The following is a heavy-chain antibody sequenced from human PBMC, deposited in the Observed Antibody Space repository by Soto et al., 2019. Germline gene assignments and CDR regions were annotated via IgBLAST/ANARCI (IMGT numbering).Heavy chain of an antibody. J-gene: IGHJ4*02. V-gene: IGHV4-31*03. Sequence: QVQLQESGPGLVKPSQTLSLTCTVSGGSVSSADYYWSWIRQHPGKGLEWLGYIYYSGSTYYNPSLKSRITISVDTSENQFSLRLSSVTAADTAVYYCARVGGGFSGYEDYWGQGTLVIVSS. CDR2: IYYSGST. CDR1: GGSVSSADYY. D-gene: IGHD5-12*01. CDR3: ARVGGGFSGYEDY.